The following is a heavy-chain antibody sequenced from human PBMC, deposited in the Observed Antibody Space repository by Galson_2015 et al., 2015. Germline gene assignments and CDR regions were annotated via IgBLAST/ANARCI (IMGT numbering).Heavy chain of an antibody. Sequence: SETLSLTCTVSGGSISSSSYYWGWIRQPPGKGLEWIGEIYHSGSTNYNPSLKSRVTISVDKSKNQFSLKLSSVTAADTAVYYCARGYCSSTSCLLHYGMDVWGQGTTVTVSS. V-gene: IGHV4-39*07. D-gene: IGHD2-2*01. CDR2: IYHSGST. CDR3: ARGYCSSTSCLLHYGMDV. CDR1: GGSISSSSYY. J-gene: IGHJ6*02.